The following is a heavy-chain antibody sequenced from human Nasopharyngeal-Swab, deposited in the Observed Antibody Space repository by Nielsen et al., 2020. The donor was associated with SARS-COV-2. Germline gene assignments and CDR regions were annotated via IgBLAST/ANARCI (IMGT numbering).Heavy chain of an antibody. Sequence: GESLKISCAASGFTFSSYSMNWVRQAPGKGLEWVSSISSSSSYIYYADSVKGRFTISRDNAKNSLYLQMNSLRAEETAVYYCALWFGELLNYYGMDVWGQGTTVTVSS. J-gene: IGHJ6*02. D-gene: IGHD3-10*01. CDR3: ALWFGELLNYYGMDV. V-gene: IGHV3-21*01. CDR1: GFTFSSYS. CDR2: ISSSSSYI.